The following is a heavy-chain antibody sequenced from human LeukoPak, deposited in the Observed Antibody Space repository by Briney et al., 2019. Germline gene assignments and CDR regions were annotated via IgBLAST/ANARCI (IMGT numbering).Heavy chain of an antibody. V-gene: IGHV3-23*01. J-gene: IGHJ4*02. CDR2: ISDTVRDT. CDR1: GFTFSAYG. Sequence: GESLRLSCAASGFTFSAYGMGWVRQAPGKGLEWVSHISDTVRDTWYAHSVKGRFIISRDNSRDTVYLQMSSLRPEDTALYFCAKDNYGGIFASWGQGTLVTVSS. CDR3: AKDNYGGIFAS. D-gene: IGHD4-17*01.